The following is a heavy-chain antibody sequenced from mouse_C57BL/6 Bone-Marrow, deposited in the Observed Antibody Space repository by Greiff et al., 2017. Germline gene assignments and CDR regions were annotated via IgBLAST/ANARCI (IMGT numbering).Heavy chain of an antibody. CDR3: ARPPSYEDYGRAWFAY. D-gene: IGHD2-4*01. J-gene: IGHJ3*01. CDR2: IHPNSGST. V-gene: IGHV1-64*01. Sequence: QVQLQQPGAELVKPGASVKLSCKASGYTFTSYWMHWVKQRPGQGLEWIGMIHPNSGSTNYNEKFKSKATLTVDKSSSTAYMQLSSLTSEDSAVYYCARPPSYEDYGRAWFAYWGQGTLVTVSA. CDR1: GYTFTSYW.